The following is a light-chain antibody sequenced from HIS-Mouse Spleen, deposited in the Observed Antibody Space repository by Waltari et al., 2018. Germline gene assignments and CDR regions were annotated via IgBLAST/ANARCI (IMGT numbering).Light chain of an antibody. CDR2: DVS. CDR3: SSYTSSSTEV. CDR1: SSDVGGYNY. V-gene: IGLV2-14*03. Sequence: QSALTQPASVSGSPGQSSTISCTGTSSDVGGYNYVSWYQQHPGKAPKPMIYDVSNRPSGVSNRFSGSKSGNTASLTISGLQAEDEADYYCSSYTSSSTEVFGGGTKLTVL. J-gene: IGLJ2*01.